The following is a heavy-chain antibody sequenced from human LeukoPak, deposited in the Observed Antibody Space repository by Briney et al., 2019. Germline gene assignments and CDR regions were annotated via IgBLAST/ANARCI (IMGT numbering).Heavy chain of an antibody. CDR3: ARAYAGGIFDS. V-gene: IGHV3-7*04. Sequence: GGSVTLPYVPSGFPFNDYWMSGVRHARGGGREWVANIKEDGSENYYVDSVRGRFTISRDNAKNSLYLQMNSLRAEDTAMYYCARAYAGGIFDSWGQGTLVTVSS. CDR1: GFPFNDYW. J-gene: IGHJ4*02. D-gene: IGHD3-16*01. CDR2: IKEDGSEN.